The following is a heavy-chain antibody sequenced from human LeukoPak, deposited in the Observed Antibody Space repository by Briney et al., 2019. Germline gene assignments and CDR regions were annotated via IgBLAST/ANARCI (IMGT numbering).Heavy chain of an antibody. J-gene: IGHJ4*02. CDR1: GYTFTGYY. CDR3: ARGLRFLEWFLDY. V-gene: IGHV1-2*02. CDR2: INPNSGGT. D-gene: IGHD3-3*01. Sequence: ASVKVSCKASGYTFTGYYMHWVRQAPGQGLEWMGWINPNSGGTNYAQKFQGRVTMTRDTSISTAYMEMSRLRSDDTAVYYCARGLRFLEWFLDYWGQGTLVTVSS.